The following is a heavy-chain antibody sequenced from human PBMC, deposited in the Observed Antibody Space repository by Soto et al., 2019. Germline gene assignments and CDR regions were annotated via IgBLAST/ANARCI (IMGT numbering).Heavy chain of an antibody. CDR1: GYTFTSYY. CDR3: ARGPPGYCSGGSCYGANYYYGMDV. V-gene: IGHV1-46*03. CDR2: INPSGGST. J-gene: IGHJ6*02. D-gene: IGHD2-15*01. Sequence: GASVKVSCKASGYTFTSYYMHWVRQAPGQGLEWMGIINPSGGSTSYAQKFQGRVTMTRDTSTSTVYMDLSSLRFEDTAVYYCARGPPGYCSGGSCYGANYYYGMDVWG.